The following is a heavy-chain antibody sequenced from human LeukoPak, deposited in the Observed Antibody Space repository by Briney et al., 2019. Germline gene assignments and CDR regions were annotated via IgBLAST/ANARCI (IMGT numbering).Heavy chain of an antibody. D-gene: IGHD1-1*01. V-gene: IGHV3-23*01. Sequence: GGSLRLSCAASAFTFSSYAMTWVRQAPGKGLEWVSTIRGTGDSTHYADSVKGRFIISRDKSKNMLYLQMNGLRAEDTAIYYCAKGQELDDGVFDSWGQGTLVTVSS. J-gene: IGHJ4*02. CDR1: AFTFSSYA. CDR3: AKGQELDDGVFDS. CDR2: IRGTGDST.